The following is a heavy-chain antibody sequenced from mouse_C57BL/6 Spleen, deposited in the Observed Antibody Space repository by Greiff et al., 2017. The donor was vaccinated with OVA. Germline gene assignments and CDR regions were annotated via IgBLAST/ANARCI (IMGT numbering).Heavy chain of an antibody. V-gene: IGHV1-59*01. CDR2: IDPSDSYT. CDR1: GYTFTSYW. J-gene: IGHJ2*01. CDR3: ARKPEYYFDY. Sequence: QVQLQQPGAELVRPGPSVKLSCKASGYTFTSYWMHWVKQRPGQGLEWIGVIDPSDSYTNYNQKFKGKATLTVDTSSSTAYMQLSSLTSEDSAVYYCARKPEYYFDYWGQGTTLTVSS.